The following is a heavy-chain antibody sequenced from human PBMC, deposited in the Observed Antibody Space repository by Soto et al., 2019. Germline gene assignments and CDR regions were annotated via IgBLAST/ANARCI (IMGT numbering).Heavy chain of an antibody. CDR3: ARVDILGVRSFDY. D-gene: IGHD3-9*01. CDR2: ISSGSKTI. J-gene: IGHJ4*02. V-gene: IGHV3-48*02. CDR1: GFTFSGYS. Sequence: PGGSLRLSCAASGFTFSGYSVNWVRRAPGKGLEWVSYISSGSKTIYYAESVKGRFTVSRDNARNSQYLQMNSLRDEDTAVYYCARVDILGVRSFDYWGQGTLVTVSS.